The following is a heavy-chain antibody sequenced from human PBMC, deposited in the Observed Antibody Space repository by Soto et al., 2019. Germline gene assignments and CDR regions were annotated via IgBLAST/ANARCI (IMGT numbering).Heavy chain of an antibody. J-gene: IGHJ4*02. Sequence: EVQVVESGGGLVQPGGSLRLSCAASGFTFSTYSMTWVRQARGKGLEWVSYISSTGNTIYYPDSVKGRFTISRDTAKKSLYLQMNSLRAEDTAVYYCARSGYFDYWGQGTLVTVSS. D-gene: IGHD2-8*02. CDR3: ARSGYFDY. CDR1: GFTFSTYS. V-gene: IGHV3-48*01. CDR2: ISSTGNTI.